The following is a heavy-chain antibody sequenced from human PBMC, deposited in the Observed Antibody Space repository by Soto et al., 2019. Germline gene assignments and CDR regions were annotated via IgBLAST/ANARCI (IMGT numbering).Heavy chain of an antibody. CDR2: THYSGST. CDR1: GGSISSYY. V-gene: IGHV4-59*08. D-gene: IGHD3-10*01. CDR3: ARHNYGSGSTYFDY. Sequence: SETLSLTCTVSGGSISSYYWSWIRQPPGKGLEWIGYTHYSGSTNYNPSLKSRVTISVDTSKNQFSLKLTSMTAADTAVYYCARHNYGSGSTYFDYWGQGTLVTVSS. J-gene: IGHJ4*02.